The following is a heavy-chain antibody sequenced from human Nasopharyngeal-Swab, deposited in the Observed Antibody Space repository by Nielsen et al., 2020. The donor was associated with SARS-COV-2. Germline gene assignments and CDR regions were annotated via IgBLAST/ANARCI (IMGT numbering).Heavy chain of an antibody. CDR1: GGSFSGYY. D-gene: IGHD3-10*01. V-gene: IGHV4-34*01. J-gene: IGHJ6*02. CDR3: ARAMGLYGSGSYYNFARYYYGMDV. CDR2: INHSGST. Sequence: LRLSCAVYGGSFSGYYWSWIRQPPGKGLEWIGEINHSGSTNYNPSLKSRVTISVDTSKNQFSLKLSSVTAADTAVYYCARAMGLYGSGSYYNFARYYYGMDVWGQGTTVTVSS.